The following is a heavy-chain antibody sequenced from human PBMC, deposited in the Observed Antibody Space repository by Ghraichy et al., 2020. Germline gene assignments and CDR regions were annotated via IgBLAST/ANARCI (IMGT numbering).Heavy chain of an antibody. Sequence: ETLSLTCAASGFIFSSYWMSWVRQAPGKGLEWVANIKKDGSEKYYVDSVKGRFTISRDNAKNSLYLQMNSLRAEDTAVYYCARDLGSGWYFDYWGQGTLVTVSS. CDR1: GFIFSSYW. CDR3: ARDLGSGWYFDY. D-gene: IGHD6-19*01. V-gene: IGHV3-7*01. CDR2: IKKDGSEK. J-gene: IGHJ4*02.